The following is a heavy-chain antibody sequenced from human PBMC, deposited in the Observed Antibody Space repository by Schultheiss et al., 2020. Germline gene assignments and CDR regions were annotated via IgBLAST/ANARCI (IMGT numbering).Heavy chain of an antibody. V-gene: IGHV4-34*01. CDR1: GGSFSSHY. Sequence: SETLSLTCAVYGGSFSSHYWSWIRQPPGKGLEWIGSIYHSGSTYYNPSLKSRVTISVDTSKNQFSLKLSSVTAADTAVYYCARDLAVGSGSSGWYDYWGQGTLVTASS. D-gene: IGHD6-19*01. CDR2: IYHSGST. CDR3: ARDLAVGSGSSGWYDY. J-gene: IGHJ4*02.